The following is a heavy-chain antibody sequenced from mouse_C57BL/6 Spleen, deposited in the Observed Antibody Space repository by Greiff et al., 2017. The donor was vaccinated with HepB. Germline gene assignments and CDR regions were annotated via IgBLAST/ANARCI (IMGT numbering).Heavy chain of an antibody. CDR2: INPNNGGT. V-gene: IGHV1-26*01. CDR1: GYTFTDYY. J-gene: IGHJ2*01. Sequence: EVQLQQSGPELVKPGASVKISCKASGYTFTDYYMNWVKQSHGKSLEWIGDINPNNGGTSYNQKFKGKATLTVDKSSSTAYMELRSLTSEDSAVYYCARMVTTVVAPYYFDYWGQGTTLTVSS. D-gene: IGHD1-1*01. CDR3: ARMVTTVVAPYYFDY.